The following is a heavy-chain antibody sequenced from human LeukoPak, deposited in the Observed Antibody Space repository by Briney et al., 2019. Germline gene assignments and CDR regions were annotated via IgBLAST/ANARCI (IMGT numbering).Heavy chain of an antibody. CDR3: ARQVAYGSMYWFDP. D-gene: IGHD2-8*02. Sequence: PSETLSLTCTVSGGSISSSNYHWGWIRQPPGKGLEWIGTMYYSGNTYYNPSLKSRVTISVDTSKNQFSLKLSSVTAADTAVYYCARQVAYGSMYWFDPWGQGTLVAVPS. CDR2: MYYSGNT. J-gene: IGHJ5*02. CDR1: GGSISSSNYH. V-gene: IGHV4-39*01.